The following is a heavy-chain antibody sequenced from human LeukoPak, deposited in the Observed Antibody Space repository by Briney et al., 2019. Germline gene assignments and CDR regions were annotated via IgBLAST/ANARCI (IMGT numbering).Heavy chain of an antibody. D-gene: IGHD3-22*01. CDR3: ARDRSSGYYLFPFDY. Sequence: SETLSLTCAVYGGSFSGYYWSWIRQPPGKGLEWIGEINHSGSTYYNPSLKSRVTISVDTSKNQFSLKLSSVTAADTAVYYCARDRSSGYYLFPFDYWGQGTLVTVSS. V-gene: IGHV4-34*01. J-gene: IGHJ4*02. CDR1: GGSFSGYY. CDR2: INHSGST.